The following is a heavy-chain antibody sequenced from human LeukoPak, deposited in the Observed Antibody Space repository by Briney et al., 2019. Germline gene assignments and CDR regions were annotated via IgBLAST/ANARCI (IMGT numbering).Heavy chain of an antibody. CDR2: INPNSGGT. D-gene: IGHD6-13*01. V-gene: IGHV1-2*02. J-gene: IGHJ4*02. Sequence: ASVKVSCKVSGYTLTELSMHWVRQAPGQGLEWMGWINPNSGGTNYAQKFQGRVTMTRDTSISTAYMELSRLRSDDTAVYYCARDRGSIAAAGSINYWGQGTLVTVSS. CDR1: GYTLTELS. CDR3: ARDRGSIAAAGSINY.